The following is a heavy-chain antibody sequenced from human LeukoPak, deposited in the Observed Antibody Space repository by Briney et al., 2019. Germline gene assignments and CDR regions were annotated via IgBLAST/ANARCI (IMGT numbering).Heavy chain of an antibody. D-gene: IGHD6-6*01. CDR2: IIPIFGTA. V-gene: IGHV1-69*05. CDR1: GGTFSSYA. Sequence: ASVKVSCKASGGTFSSYAISWVRQAPGQGLEWMGGIIPIFGTANYAQKFQGRVTITTDESTSTAYMELSSLRSEDTAVYYCARGGYSSSRESVCYYYYYMDVWGKGTTVTVSS. CDR3: ARGGYSSSRESVCYYYYYMDV. J-gene: IGHJ6*03.